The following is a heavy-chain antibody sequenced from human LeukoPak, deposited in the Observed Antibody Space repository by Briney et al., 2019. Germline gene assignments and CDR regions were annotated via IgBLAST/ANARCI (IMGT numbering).Heavy chain of an antibody. CDR1: GGSISSHY. V-gene: IGHV4-59*11. Sequence: PSETLPLTCTVSGGSISSHYWSWIRQPPGKGLEWIGYIYYSGSTNYNPSLKSRVTISVDTSKNQFSLKLSSVTAADTAVYYCARVYSWGYYYYYMDVWGKGTTVTVSS. D-gene: IGHD1-26*01. CDR2: IYYSGST. J-gene: IGHJ6*03. CDR3: ARVYSWGYYYYYMDV.